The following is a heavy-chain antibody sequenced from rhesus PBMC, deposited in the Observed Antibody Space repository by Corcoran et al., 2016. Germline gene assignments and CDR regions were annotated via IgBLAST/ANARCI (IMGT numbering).Heavy chain of an antibody. CDR1: GASISSYW. Sequence: QVQLQESGPGLVKPSETLSLTCAVSGASISSYWWNWIRQPPGKGRGWIGEINGNSGITNHNPSLKMRVTISKDAAKNRCARERISVTAADTAVYYCARAEYQQFDYWGQGVLVTVSS. CDR2: INGNSGIT. J-gene: IGHJ4*01. V-gene: IGHV4-80*01. CDR3: ARAEYQQFDY. D-gene: IGHD2-15*01.